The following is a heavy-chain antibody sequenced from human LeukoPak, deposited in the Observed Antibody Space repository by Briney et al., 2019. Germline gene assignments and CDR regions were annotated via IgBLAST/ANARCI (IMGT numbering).Heavy chain of an antibody. CDR3: AKDLSGDYGTNF. V-gene: IGHV3-23*01. Sequence: GGSLRLSCAASGFTFSSYAMSWVRQAPGKGLEWVSAISGSGGSTYYADSVKGRFTISRDNSKNTLHLQTNSLRAEDTAMYYCAKDLSGDYGTNFWGQGTLVTVSS. D-gene: IGHD4-17*01. J-gene: IGHJ4*02. CDR1: GFTFSSYA. CDR2: ISGSGGST.